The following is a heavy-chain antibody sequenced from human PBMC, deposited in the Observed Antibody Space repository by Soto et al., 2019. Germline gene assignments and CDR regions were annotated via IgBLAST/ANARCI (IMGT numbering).Heavy chain of an antibody. CDR3: AKVNDFWTGYYSTNWFDP. V-gene: IGHV4-59*01. Sequence: QVQLQESGPGLVKPSETLSLTCTVSGGSISSYYWSWIRQPPGKGLEWIGYIYYSGSTNYNPSHKSRVTISVDTSKNQFSLKLSSVTAADTAVYYCAKVNDFWTGYYSTNWFDPWGQGTLVTVSS. CDR1: GGSISSYY. J-gene: IGHJ5*02. D-gene: IGHD3-3*01. CDR2: IYYSGST.